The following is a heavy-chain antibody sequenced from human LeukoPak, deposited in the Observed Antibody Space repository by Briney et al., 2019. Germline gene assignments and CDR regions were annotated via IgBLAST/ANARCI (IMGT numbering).Heavy chain of an antibody. V-gene: IGHV1-2*02. J-gene: IGHJ5*02. CDR3: AREAGARRGYYYGSGKYNWFDP. D-gene: IGHD3-10*01. CDR1: GYTFTGYY. CDR2: INPNSGGT. Sequence: ASVKVSCKASGYTFTGYYMHWVRQAPGRGLEWMGWINPNSGGTNYAQKFQGRVTMTRDTSISTAYMELSRLRSDDTAVYYCAREAGARRGYYYGSGKYNWFDPWGQGTLVTVSS.